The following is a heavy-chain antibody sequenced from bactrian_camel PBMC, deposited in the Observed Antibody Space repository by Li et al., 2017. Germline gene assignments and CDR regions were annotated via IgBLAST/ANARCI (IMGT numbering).Heavy chain of an antibody. V-gene: IGHV3S6*01. CDR1: GYSYPKFC. Sequence: HVQLVESGGGFVRPGGSLRLSCAPSGYSYPKFCMGWFRQAPGKEREAVARIDFDGTSPAVAESVKGRFTISRDNTKNTLYLQMDSLKPEDTGMYYCATLFIGSGCYNPLDTHFRNWGQGTQVTVS. J-gene: IGHJ6*01. CDR3: ATLFIGSGCYNPLDTHFRN. D-gene: IGHD3*01. CDR2: IDFDGTSP.